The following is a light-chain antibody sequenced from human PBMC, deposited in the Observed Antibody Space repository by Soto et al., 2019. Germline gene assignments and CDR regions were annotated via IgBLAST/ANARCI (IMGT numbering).Light chain of an antibody. CDR2: DAS. V-gene: IGKV1-5*01. CDR1: QSISSW. Sequence: DIQMTQSPSTLSASVGDRVTITCRASQSISSWLAWYQQKPGKAPKLLIYDASSLESGVPSRFSGSGSGTEFTLTISSLQPDDFAPSYCQQYNSYSPCTFGQGTKVEIK. J-gene: IGKJ1*01. CDR3: QQYNSYSPCT.